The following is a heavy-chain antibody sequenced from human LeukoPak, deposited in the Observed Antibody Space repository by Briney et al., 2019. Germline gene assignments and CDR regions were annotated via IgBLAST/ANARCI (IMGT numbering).Heavy chain of an antibody. CDR3: AKQSAGVTTGYFDY. J-gene: IGHJ4*02. Sequence: GGSLGLSCAASGFTFSSYAISWVRQAPGKGLEWASAISDSAGSTYYADSVKGRFTISRDNSKNTLYLQMNSLRAEDTAVYYCAKQSAGVTTGYFDYWGQGTLVTVSS. D-gene: IGHD1-26*01. CDR2: ISDSAGST. CDR1: GFTFSSYA. V-gene: IGHV3-23*01.